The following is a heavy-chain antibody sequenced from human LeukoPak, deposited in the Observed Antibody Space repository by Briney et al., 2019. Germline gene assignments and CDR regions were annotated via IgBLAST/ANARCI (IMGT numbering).Heavy chain of an antibody. D-gene: IGHD2-2*01. CDR3: ARDHDCSCTSCSSYYYYYGMDV. J-gene: IGHJ6*02. CDR2: IWYDGSNK. CDR1: GFTFSSYG. V-gene: IGHV3-33*01. Sequence: PGGSLRLSCAASGFTFSSYGMHWVRQAPGKGLEWVAVIWYDGSNKYYADSVKGRFTISRDNSKNTLYLQMNSLRAEDTAVYYCARDHDCSCTSCSSYYYYYGMDVWGQGTTVTVSS.